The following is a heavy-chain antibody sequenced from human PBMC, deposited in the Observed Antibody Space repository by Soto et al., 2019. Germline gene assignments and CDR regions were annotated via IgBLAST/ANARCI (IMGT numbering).Heavy chain of an antibody. CDR1: GFIFSNYA. V-gene: IGHV3-30-3*01. D-gene: IGHD3-22*01. CDR3: ARDRVYYYDNSGYYNFDY. CDR2: VSYDGSNQ. J-gene: IGHJ4*02. Sequence: QVQLVESGGGVVQPGRSLRVSCAASGFIFSNYAMHWVRQAPGKGLEWVAGVSYDGSNQFYAESVKGRFTISRDSSKTTLYLQMNNLREEDTAVYYCARDRVYYYDNSGYYNFDYWGQGTLVIVSS.